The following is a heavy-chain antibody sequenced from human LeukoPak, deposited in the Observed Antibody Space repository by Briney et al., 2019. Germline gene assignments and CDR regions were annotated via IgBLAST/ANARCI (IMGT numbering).Heavy chain of an antibody. Sequence: PGGSLRLSCAASGFTFSSYSMNWVRQAPGKGLEWVSYISSTSSTIYYADSVQGRFTISRDNAKNSLYLQMNSLRDEDTAVYYCARVDLYGSAWGTFDYWGQGTLVTVSS. CDR1: GFTFSSYS. CDR2: ISSTSSTI. D-gene: IGHD6-19*01. J-gene: IGHJ4*02. V-gene: IGHV3-48*02. CDR3: ARVDLYGSAWGTFDY.